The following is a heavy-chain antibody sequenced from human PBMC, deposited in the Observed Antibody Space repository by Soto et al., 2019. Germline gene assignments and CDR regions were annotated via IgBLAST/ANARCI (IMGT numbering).Heavy chain of an antibody. J-gene: IGHJ2*01. CDR3: AREGVGSSGFDWYFDL. CDR2: IWYDGSNK. CDR1: GFIFSSYG. D-gene: IGHD3-22*01. Sequence: QVQLVESGGGVVQPGRSLRLSCAASGFIFSSYGMHWVRQAPGKGLEWVAVIWYDGSNKYYADSVKGRFTISRDNSKKTLYRQRNSRRAEVTAVYYCAREGVGSSGFDWYFDLWGRGTLVTVSS. V-gene: IGHV3-33*01.